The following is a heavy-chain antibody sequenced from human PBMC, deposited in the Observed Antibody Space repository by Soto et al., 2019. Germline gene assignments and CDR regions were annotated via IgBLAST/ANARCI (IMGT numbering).Heavy chain of an antibody. V-gene: IGHV4-39*01. CDR2: IYYSGST. CDR1: GGSISSSSYY. Sequence: QLQLQESGPGLVKPSETLSLTCTVSGGSISSSSYYWGWIRQPPGKGLEWIGSIYYSGSTYYNPSLKSRVTISVDTSKNQFSLKLSSVTAADTAVYYCAIIYQTEPYFDYWGQGTLVTVSS. J-gene: IGHJ4*02. CDR3: AIIYQTEPYFDY.